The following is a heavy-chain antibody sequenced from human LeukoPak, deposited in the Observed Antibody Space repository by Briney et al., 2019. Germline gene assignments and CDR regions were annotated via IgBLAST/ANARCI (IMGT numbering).Heavy chain of an antibody. CDR2: ISRNSGAI. CDR3: AKGISVIDYYYGMDV. V-gene: IGHV3-9*01. J-gene: IGHJ6*02. Sequence: PGRSLRLSCAASAFTFDDYAMPWVRQAPGKGLEWVSGISRNSGAIGYADSVKGRFTISRDNAKNSLFLQMNSLQDEDTALYFCAKGISVIDYYYGMDVWGQGTTVTVSS. CDR1: AFTFDDYA. D-gene: IGHD2-21*01.